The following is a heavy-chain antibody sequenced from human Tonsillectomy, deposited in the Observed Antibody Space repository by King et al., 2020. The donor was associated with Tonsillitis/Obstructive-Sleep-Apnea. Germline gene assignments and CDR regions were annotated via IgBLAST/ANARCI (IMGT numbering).Heavy chain of an antibody. Sequence: QLVQSGAEVKKPGESLRISCQGSGYSFTSYWINWVRQMPGKGLEWMGRIDPSDSYTNYSPSFQGHVTISADKSITTVYLQWSSLKASDTAMYYCARRQDSSNLLGGCLDVWGQGTTVTVSS. CDR3: ARRQDSSNLLGGCLDV. D-gene: IGHD6-13*01. CDR2: IDPSDSYT. CDR1: GYSFTSYW. J-gene: IGHJ6*02. V-gene: IGHV5-10-1*03.